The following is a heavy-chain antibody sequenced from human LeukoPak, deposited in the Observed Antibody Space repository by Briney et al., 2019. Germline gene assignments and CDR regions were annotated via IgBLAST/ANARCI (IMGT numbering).Heavy chain of an antibody. CDR1: GFTFSSYS. Sequence: PGGSLRLSCAASGFTFSSYSMNWVRQAPGKGLEWVSSISSSSSYIYYADSVKGRFTISRDNAKNSLYLQMNSLRAEDTAVYYCARDQLGIGQNAFDIWGQGTMVTVSS. D-gene: IGHD3-10*01. J-gene: IGHJ3*02. V-gene: IGHV3-21*01. CDR3: ARDQLGIGQNAFDI. CDR2: ISSSSSYI.